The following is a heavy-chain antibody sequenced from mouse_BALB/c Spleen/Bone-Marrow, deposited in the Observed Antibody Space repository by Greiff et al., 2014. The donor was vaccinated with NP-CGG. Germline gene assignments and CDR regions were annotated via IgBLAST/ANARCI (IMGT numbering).Heavy chain of an antibody. Sequence: VQLQQSGAELAKPGASVKLSCTASGFNIKDTYMHWVKQRPEQGLDWIGRIDPANGDTKYDPKFQGKATITADTSSNTAYLQLSSLTSEDTAVYYCTKPSFYYGSSYWYFDVWGAGTTVTVSS. CDR1: GFNIKDTY. V-gene: IGHV14-3*02. CDR3: TKPSFYYGSSYWYFDV. J-gene: IGHJ1*01. D-gene: IGHD1-1*01. CDR2: IDPANGDT.